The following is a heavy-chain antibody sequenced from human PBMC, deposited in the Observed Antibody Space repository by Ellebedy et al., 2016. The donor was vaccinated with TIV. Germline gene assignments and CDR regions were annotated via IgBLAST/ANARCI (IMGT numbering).Heavy chain of an antibody. V-gene: IGHV3-23*01. J-gene: IGHJ3*02. CDR1: GFNFGGHA. CDR3: AKDVRYTTGWGGALDI. CDR2: IGGSGYST. D-gene: IGHD2-8*02. Sequence: GESLKISCTASGFNFGGHAMKWVRQAPGKGLEWVSSIGGSGYSTHYADSVKGRFTISRDNSRNTLYLQMNSLLGEDTAVYFCAKDVRYTTGWGGALDIWGQGAMVTVSS.